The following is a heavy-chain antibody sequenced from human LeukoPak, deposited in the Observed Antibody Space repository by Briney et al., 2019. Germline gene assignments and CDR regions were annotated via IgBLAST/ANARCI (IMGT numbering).Heavy chain of an antibody. V-gene: IGHV4-38-2*02. CDR2: FYHSGST. Sequence: PSETLSLTCTVSGYSISSGYYWGWTRQPPGKGLEWIGSFYHSGSTSYNPSLKSRVTISADTSTNQFSLKLSSVTAADTAVYYCARTPLAYCGGDCYFYFDYWGQGTLFTVSS. D-gene: IGHD2-21*02. J-gene: IGHJ4*02. CDR3: ARTPLAYCGGDCYFYFDY. CDR1: GYSISSGYY.